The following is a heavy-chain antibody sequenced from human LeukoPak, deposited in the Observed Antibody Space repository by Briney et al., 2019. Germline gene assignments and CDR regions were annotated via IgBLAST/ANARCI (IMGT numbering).Heavy chain of an antibody. Sequence: GGSLRLSCAASGFTFSSYAMSWVRQAPGKGLEWVSGISSSGDNTYYADSVKGRFTISRDNSKNTLYVQVNSLGTEDTAAYYCAKGSYYDSSGSFYFDYWGQGTLVTVSS. CDR3: AKGSYYDSSGSFYFDY. V-gene: IGHV3-23*01. J-gene: IGHJ4*02. D-gene: IGHD3-22*01. CDR1: GFTFSSYA. CDR2: ISSSGDNT.